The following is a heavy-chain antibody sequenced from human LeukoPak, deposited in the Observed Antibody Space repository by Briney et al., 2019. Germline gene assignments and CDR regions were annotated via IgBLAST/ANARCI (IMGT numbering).Heavy chain of an antibody. J-gene: IGHJ4*02. Sequence: GASVKVSCKASGYTFTNYYIHWVRQAPGQGLEWVGLINPNGGNTGYAERFQGIVTVTTDTSTSTVYMELNSLGSEDTAVYYCARERRAWGEDFWGQGTLVTVSS. CDR1: GYTFTNYY. CDR3: ARERRAWGEDF. CDR2: INPNGGNT. D-gene: IGHD3-16*01. V-gene: IGHV1-46*01.